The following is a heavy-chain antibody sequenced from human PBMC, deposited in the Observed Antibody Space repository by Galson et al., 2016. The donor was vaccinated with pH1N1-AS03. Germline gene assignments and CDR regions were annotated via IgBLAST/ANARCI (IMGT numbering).Heavy chain of an antibody. CDR3: ARDAAYYYGMDV. D-gene: IGHD6-25*01. V-gene: IGHV1-18*01. CDR2: ISSFNGYT. J-gene: IGHJ6*02. Sequence: SVKASCKASGYTFTNYGVSWVRRAPGQGLEWMGGISSFNGYTTYAQKLQDRVTMTRDTSTSTAYMELRSLRSDDTAVYFCARDAAYYYGMDVWGQGTTVIVS. CDR1: GYTFTNYG.